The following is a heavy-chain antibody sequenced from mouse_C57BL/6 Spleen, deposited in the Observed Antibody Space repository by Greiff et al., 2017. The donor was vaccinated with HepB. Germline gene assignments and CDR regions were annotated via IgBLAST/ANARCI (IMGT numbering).Heavy chain of an antibody. D-gene: IGHD1-1*01. CDR1: GFTFSDYG. CDR2: ISSGSSTI. CDR3: ARRGTTVVARDAMDY. J-gene: IGHJ4*01. V-gene: IGHV5-17*01. Sequence: EVQLQESGGGLVKPGGSLKLSCAASGFTFSDYGMHWVRQAPETGLEWVAYISSGSSTIYYADTVKGRYTITRDNAKNTLFLQMTSLRSEDTAMYYCARRGTTVVARDAMDYWGQGTSVTVSS.